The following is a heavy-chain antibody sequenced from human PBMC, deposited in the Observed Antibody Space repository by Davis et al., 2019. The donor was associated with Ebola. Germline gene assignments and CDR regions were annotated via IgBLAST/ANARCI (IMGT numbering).Heavy chain of an antibody. CDR1: GYTFASYA. CDR3: ARDEFDY. J-gene: IGHJ4*02. Sequence: ASVKVSCKASGYTFASYAVHWVRQAPGQRLEWMGWINTGNGNTEYSQKFQGRVTITRDTSASTAYMELSSLRSGDTAVYFCARDEFDYWGQGTLVTVSS. CDR2: INTGNGNT. V-gene: IGHV1-3*04.